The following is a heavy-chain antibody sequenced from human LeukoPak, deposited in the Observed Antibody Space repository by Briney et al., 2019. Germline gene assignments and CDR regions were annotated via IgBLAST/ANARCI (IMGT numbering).Heavy chain of an antibody. D-gene: IGHD6-25*01. V-gene: IGHV3-48*01. Sequence: GGSLRLSCAASGFTFSSYSMNWVRQAPGKGLEWVSYISSSSSTIYYADSVKGRFTISRDNAKNSLYLQMNSLRAEDTAVYYCGREFIAAPDYWAREPWSPSPQ. J-gene: IGHJ4*02. CDR2: ISSSSSTI. CDR3: GREFIAAPDY. CDR1: GFTFSSYS.